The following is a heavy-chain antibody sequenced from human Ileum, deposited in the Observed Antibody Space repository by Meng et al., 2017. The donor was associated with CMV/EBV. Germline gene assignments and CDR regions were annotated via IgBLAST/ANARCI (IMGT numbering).Heavy chain of an antibody. CDR3: ARHGDLYDFWSGYGRFDP. CDR1: GGSISTYY. V-gene: IGHV4-39*01. D-gene: IGHD3-3*01. CDR2: IYFSGSV. J-gene: IGHJ5*02. Sequence: GSLRLSCTVSGGSISTYYWGWIRQPPGKGLEWIASIYFSGSVFYSPSLKSQVTISADTSKNQFSLKLSSVTAADTAVYYCARHGDLYDFWSGYGRFDPWGQGTLVTVSS.